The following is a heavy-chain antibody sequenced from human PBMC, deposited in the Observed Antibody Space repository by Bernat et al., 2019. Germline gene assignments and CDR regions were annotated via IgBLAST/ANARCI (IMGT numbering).Heavy chain of an antibody. D-gene: IGHD3-16*02. CDR1: GFTFSSYD. CDR2: IGTAGDT. V-gene: IGHV3-13*01. Sequence: EVQLVESGGGLVQPGGSLRLSCAASGFTFSSYDMHWVRQATGKGLEWVSAIGTAGDTYYPGSVKGRFTISRENAKNSLYLQMNSLRAGDTAVYYCARALRGYDYVWGSYRPHWYFDLWGRGTLVTVSS. J-gene: IGHJ2*01. CDR3: ARALRGYDYVWGSYRPHWYFDL.